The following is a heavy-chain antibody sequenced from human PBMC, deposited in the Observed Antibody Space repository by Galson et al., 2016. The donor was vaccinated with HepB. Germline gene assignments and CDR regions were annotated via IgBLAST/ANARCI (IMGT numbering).Heavy chain of an antibody. CDR2: ILNSGAST. CDR3: AKCLWVRGVYPFDP. D-gene: IGHD3-10*01. V-gene: IGHV3-23*01. CDR1: GFTLSSYA. Sequence: SLRLSCAASGFTLSSYAMNWVRQAPGKGLEWVSAILNSGASTSYADSVKGRFTISRDNSKNTVYLQMNNLRAEDTAVYYCAKCLWVRGVYPFDPWGQGTLVTVSS. J-gene: IGHJ5*02.